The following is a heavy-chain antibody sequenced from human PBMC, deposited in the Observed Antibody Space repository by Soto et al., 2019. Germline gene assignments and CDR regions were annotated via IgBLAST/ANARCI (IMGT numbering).Heavy chain of an antibody. D-gene: IGHD3-3*01. J-gene: IGHJ6*02. CDR2: ISGRGGST. V-gene: IGHV3-23*01. CDR3: AKDSLGDSCRGDV. Sequence: GGSLRLSCAASGFTFSSYAMSWVRQAPGKGLEWVSAISGRGGSTDYADSGKGRFTISRDNSKNTLYLQMNSLRAEDTAVYYGAKDSLGDSCRGDVWGQGTTVTVSS. CDR1: GFTFSSYA.